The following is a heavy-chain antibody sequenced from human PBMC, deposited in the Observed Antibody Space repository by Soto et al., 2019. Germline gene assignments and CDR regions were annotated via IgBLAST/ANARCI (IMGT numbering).Heavy chain of an antibody. V-gene: IGHV1-69*02. J-gene: IGHJ3*02. Sequence: QVQLVQSGVEVKKPGSSVKVSCKAAGGSFSIYTVFWVRQAPGQGLEWMGRIIPMFDIANYAQNFQGRVPXXAXXFTDTVYMEMLNLRSDDTAVYYCTRGSWSAEVFDIWGQGTLVTVSS. D-gene: IGHD6-13*01. CDR2: IIPMFDIA. CDR1: GGSFSIYT. CDR3: TRGSWSAEVFDI.